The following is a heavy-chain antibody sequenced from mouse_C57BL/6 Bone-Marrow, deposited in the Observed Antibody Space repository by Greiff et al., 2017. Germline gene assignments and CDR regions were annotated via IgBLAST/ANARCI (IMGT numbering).Heavy chain of an antibody. D-gene: IGHD1-1*01. Sequence: EVQLVESGGGLVKPGGSLKLSCAASGFTFSDYGMHWVRQAPEKGLEWVAYISSGSSTIYYADTVKGRFTISRDNAKNTLFLQMTSLRSEDTAMYYCARRSSYVYYAMDYWGQGTSVTVSS. CDR1: GFTFSDYG. V-gene: IGHV5-17*01. CDR2: ISSGSSTI. CDR3: ARRSSYVYYAMDY. J-gene: IGHJ4*01.